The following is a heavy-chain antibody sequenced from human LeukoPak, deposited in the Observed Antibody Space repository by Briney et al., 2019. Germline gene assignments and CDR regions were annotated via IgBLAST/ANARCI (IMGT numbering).Heavy chain of an antibody. V-gene: IGHV4-38-2*01. CDR1: GYSISSGYY. D-gene: IGHD2-2*02. Sequence: SETLSLTGAVSGYSISSGYYWGWIRQPPGKGLEWIGSIYHSGSTYYNPSLKTRVTISVDTSKNQFSLNLSSVTAADTAVYYCARGPAAINYWGQGTLVTVSS. CDR2: IYHSGST. J-gene: IGHJ4*02. CDR3: ARGPAAINY.